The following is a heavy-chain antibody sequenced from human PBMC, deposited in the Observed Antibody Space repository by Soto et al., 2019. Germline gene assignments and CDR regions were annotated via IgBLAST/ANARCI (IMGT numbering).Heavy chain of an antibody. CDR2: IYYSGST. CDR3: ARHLVTLIDY. V-gene: IGHV4-39*01. CDR1: GGSISSSSYY. J-gene: IGHJ4*02. D-gene: IGHD4-4*01. Sequence: QLQLQESGPGLVKPSETLSLTCTVSGGSISSSSYYWGWIRQPPGKGLEWIGSIYYSGSTYYNPCLKSRVTISVDTSKNQFSLKLSSVTAADTAVYYCARHLVTLIDYWGQGTLVTVSS.